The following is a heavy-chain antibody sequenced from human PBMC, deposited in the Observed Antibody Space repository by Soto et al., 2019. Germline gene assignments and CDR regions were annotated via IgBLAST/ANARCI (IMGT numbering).Heavy chain of an antibody. J-gene: IGHJ5*02. V-gene: IGHV3-49*04. Sequence: GGSLRLSCTASGFTFGDYAMSWVRQAPGKGLEWVGVIRSKASGGTTEYAASVKGRFTISRDDSKSIAYLQMNSLKTEDTAVYEKCNVWVTGSGGWCNWFNPWSQGS. D-gene: IGHD2-21*01. CDR3: CNVWVTGSGGWCNWFNP. CDR2: IRSKASGGTT. CDR1: GFTFGDYA.